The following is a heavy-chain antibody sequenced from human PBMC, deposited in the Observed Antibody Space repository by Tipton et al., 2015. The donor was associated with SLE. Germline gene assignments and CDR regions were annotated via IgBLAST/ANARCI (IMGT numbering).Heavy chain of an antibody. J-gene: IGHJ4*02. V-gene: IGHV3-11*05. Sequence: SLRLSCAASGFTFSDYYMSWIRQAPGKGLEWVSYISSSSSYTNYADSVRGRFTISRDNSKNTLSLQLNTLRADDTAIYYCAKDRYCGGGTCFASYFDLWGQGTPVTVSS. CDR2: ISSSSSYT. CDR1: GFTFSDYY. D-gene: IGHD2-21*01. CDR3: AKDRYCGGGTCFASYFDL.